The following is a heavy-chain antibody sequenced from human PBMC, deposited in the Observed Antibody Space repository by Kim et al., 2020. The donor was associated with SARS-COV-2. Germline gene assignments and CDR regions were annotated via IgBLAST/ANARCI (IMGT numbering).Heavy chain of an antibody. Sequence: GGSLRLSCAASGFTFSSYAMSWVRRSRGWWLEWVSGISGSGDSTYYADSVKGRHSISRDNSKNTLFLQMNSLRVEDTAVYYCAKDLLVTARGSAFDIWGHGTMVTVSS. CDR1: GFTFSSYA. J-gene: IGHJ3*02. CDR2: ISGSGDST. D-gene: IGHD2-21*02. V-gene: IGHV3-23*01. CDR3: AKDLLVTARGSAFDI.